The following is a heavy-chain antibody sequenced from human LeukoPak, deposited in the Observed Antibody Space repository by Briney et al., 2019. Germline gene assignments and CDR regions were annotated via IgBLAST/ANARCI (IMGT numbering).Heavy chain of an antibody. J-gene: IGHJ4*02. Sequence: GGSLRLSCAASGFIFDSYAMCWVRQAPGKGLEWVSAISGSTRNIYYADSVKGRFTISRDNSKNTLYLHMNSLRAEDTAVYYCAKGGRDIAAAGRFLDCWGQGTLVTVSS. CDR3: AKGGRDIAAAGRFLDC. V-gene: IGHV3-23*01. CDR2: ISGSTRNI. D-gene: IGHD6-13*01. CDR1: GFIFDSYA.